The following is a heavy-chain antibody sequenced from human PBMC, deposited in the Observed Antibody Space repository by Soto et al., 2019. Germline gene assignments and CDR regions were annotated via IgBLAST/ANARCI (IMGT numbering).Heavy chain of an antibody. D-gene: IGHD6-13*01. J-gene: IGHJ6*02. CDR1: GGTFSSYA. Sequence: QVQLVQSGAEVKKPGSSVKVSCKASGGTFSSYAISWVRQAPGQGLEWMGGIIPIFGTANYAQKFQGRVTITADKSTSTAYMELSSLRSEDTAVYYCARHTLYSSSWYAHYYYGMDVWGQGTTVTVSS. V-gene: IGHV1-69*06. CDR3: ARHTLYSSSWYAHYYYGMDV. CDR2: IIPIFGTA.